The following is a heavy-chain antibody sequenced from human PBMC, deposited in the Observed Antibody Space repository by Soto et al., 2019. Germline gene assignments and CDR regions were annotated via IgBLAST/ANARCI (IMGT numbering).Heavy chain of an antibody. Sequence: EASVKVSCKASGGTFSSYAISWLRQSPGQGLEWMGGIIPIFGTANYAQKFQGRVTITADESTSTAYMELGSLRSEDTAVYYCARGVEPGGGYYYGMDVWGQGTTVTVSS. CDR3: ARGVEPGGGYYYGMDV. CDR2: IIPIFGTA. J-gene: IGHJ6*02. D-gene: IGHD1-1*01. V-gene: IGHV1-69*13. CDR1: GGTFSSYA.